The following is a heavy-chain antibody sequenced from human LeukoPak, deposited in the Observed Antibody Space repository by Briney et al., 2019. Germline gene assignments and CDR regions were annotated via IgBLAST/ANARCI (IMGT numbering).Heavy chain of an antibody. V-gene: IGHV3-43D*03. CDR1: GFTFDDYA. J-gene: IGHJ4*02. CDR2: ISWDGGST. CDR3: AKGAWGPDY. D-gene: IGHD1-26*01. Sequence: GGSLRLSCAASGFTFDDYAMHWVRQAPGKGLEWVSLISWDGGSTYYADSVKGRFTISRDNSKNSLYLQMNSLGAEDTALYYCAKGAWGPDYWGQGTLVTVSS.